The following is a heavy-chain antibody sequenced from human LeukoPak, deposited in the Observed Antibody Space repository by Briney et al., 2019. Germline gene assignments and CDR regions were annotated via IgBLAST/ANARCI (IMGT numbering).Heavy chain of an antibody. D-gene: IGHD2-15*01. CDR3: ARDVVVVVAASPYNWFDP. V-gene: IGHV1-69*13. CDR1: GGTFSSYA. Sequence: ASVKVSCKASGGTFSSYAISWVRQAPGQGLEWMGGIIPIFGTANYAQKFQGRVTITADESTSTAYMELSSLRSEDTAVYYCARDVVVVVAASPYNWFDPWGQGTLVTVSS. J-gene: IGHJ5*02. CDR2: IIPIFGTA.